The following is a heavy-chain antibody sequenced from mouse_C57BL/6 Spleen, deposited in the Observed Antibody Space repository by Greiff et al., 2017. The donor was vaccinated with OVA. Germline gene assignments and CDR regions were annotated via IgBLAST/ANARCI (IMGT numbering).Heavy chain of an antibody. Sequence: LVESGAELVKPGASVKISCKASGYAFSSYWMNWVKQRPGKGLEWIGQIYPGDGDTNYNGKFKGKATLTADKSSSTAYMQLSSLTSEDSAVYFCARFGNYDYFDYWGQGTTLTVSS. CDR3: ARFGNYDYFDY. V-gene: IGHV1-80*01. CDR2: IYPGDGDT. J-gene: IGHJ2*01. CDR1: GYAFSSYW. D-gene: IGHD2-1*01.